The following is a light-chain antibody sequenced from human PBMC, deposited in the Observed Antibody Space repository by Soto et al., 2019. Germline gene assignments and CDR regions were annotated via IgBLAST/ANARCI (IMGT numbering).Light chain of an antibody. V-gene: IGKV3-11*01. CDR1: QTFSSH. CDR2: DAS. Sequence: EIVLTQSPATLSLSPGERATLSCRASQTFSSHLAWYQQKPGQAPRLLIYDASKRATGIPARFSGRGSGTDFTLTISRLEPEDFAVYYCQQRSNWPPVITFGQGTRREIK. CDR3: QQRSNWPPVIT. J-gene: IGKJ5*01.